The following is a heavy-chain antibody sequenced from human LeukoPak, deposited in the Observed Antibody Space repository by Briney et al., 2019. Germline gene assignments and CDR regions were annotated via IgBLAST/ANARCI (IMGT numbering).Heavy chain of an antibody. CDR3: AHTRIAAAGTESFDY. CDR2: IYWNDDK. J-gene: IGHJ4*02. D-gene: IGHD6-13*01. Sequence: SGPTPVNPTQTLTLTCTFSGFSLSTSGVGVGWIRQPPGKALEWLALIYWNDDKRYSPSLKSRLTITKDTSKNQVVLTMTNMDPVDTATYYCAHTRIAAAGTESFDYWGQGTLVTVSS. CDR1: GFSLSTSGVG. V-gene: IGHV2-5*01.